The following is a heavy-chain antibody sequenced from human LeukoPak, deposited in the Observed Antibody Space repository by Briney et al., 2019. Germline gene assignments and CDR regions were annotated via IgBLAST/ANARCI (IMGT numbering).Heavy chain of an antibody. J-gene: IGHJ4*02. Sequence: GGCLRLSCAASGFSFRTYAMHWVRQAPGKGLEWVASIWYNGNNKHYADAVKGRFTISTDNSKDMLDLKMNSLRADDTAVYYCVKDPSNSGWAFDYWGQGTLVTVSS. CDR3: VKDPSNSGWAFDY. D-gene: IGHD6-19*01. CDR2: IWYNGNNK. V-gene: IGHV3-33*06. CDR1: GFSFRTYA.